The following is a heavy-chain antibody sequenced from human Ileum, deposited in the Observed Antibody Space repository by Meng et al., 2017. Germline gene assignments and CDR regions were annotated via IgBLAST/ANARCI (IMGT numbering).Heavy chain of an antibody. V-gene: IGHV4-61*08. CDR2: AST. Sequence: VQPQESGPGLVRPSETLSLFCPVSGGSVSSAGYQWGWIRQPPGKGLEWIGYASTNYNPSLKSRVTISLDTSKNQFSLKLSSVTAADTAVYYCARDHWGSLDYWGQGILVTVSS. CDR1: GGSVSSAGYQ. CDR3: ARDHWGSLDY. J-gene: IGHJ4*02. D-gene: IGHD7-27*01.